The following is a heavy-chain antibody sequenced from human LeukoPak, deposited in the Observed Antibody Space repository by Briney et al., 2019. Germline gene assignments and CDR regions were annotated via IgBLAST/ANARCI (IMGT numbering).Heavy chain of an antibody. CDR2: INHSGST. Sequence: PSETLSLTCSVSGGSISSGNFDWSWIRQPPGKGLEWIGNINHSGSTYYNPSLKSRVTISEDTSKNQFSLKLNSVTAADTAVYYCARGTTRGWFDPWGQGTLVTVSS. J-gene: IGHJ5*02. D-gene: IGHD1-14*01. CDR3: ARGTTRGWFDP. CDR1: GGSISSGNFD. V-gene: IGHV4-61*01.